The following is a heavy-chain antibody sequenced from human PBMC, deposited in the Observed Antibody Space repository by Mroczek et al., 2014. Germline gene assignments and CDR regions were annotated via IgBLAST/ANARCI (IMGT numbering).Heavy chain of an antibody. CDR2: FDPEDGET. CDR3: ATGSADYDFWSGYYTHAYYYYGMDV. V-gene: IGHV1-24*01. D-gene: IGHD3-3*01. Sequence: QVQLVQSGAEVKKPGASVKVSCKVSGYTLTELSMHWVRQAPGKGLEWMGGFDPEDGETIYAQKFQGRVTMTEDTFTDTAYMELSSLRSEDTAVYYCATGSADYDFWSGYYTHAYYYYGMDVWGQGTHGHRL. CDR1: GYTLTELS. J-gene: IGHJ6*02.